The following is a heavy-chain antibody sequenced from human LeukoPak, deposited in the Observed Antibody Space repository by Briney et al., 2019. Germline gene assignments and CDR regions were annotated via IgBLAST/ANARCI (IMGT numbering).Heavy chain of an antibody. J-gene: IGHJ4*02. CDR2: IYPGDSDT. D-gene: IGHD1-1*01. CDR3: ARGERFDY. V-gene: IGHV5-51*01. Sequence: GESLKISCKCSGYRFTSNWIGWVRHMPGKGLEWMGIIYPGDSDTRYSPSFPGQVTISADKSSSTAYLQWSSLKASDTAMYYCARGERFDYWGQGTLVTVSS. CDR1: GYRFTSNW.